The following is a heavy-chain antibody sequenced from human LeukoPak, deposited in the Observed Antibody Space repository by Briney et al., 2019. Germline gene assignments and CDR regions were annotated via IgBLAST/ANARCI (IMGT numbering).Heavy chain of an antibody. V-gene: IGHV1-2*06. J-gene: IGHJ4*02. CDR3: ARVGYYESSGYYEY. D-gene: IGHD3-22*01. CDR1: GYALTDYY. Sequence: ASVKVSCKASGYALTDYYMHWVRQAPGQGLEWMGRINPNSGGTNYAQKLQGRVTMTRDTSISTVYMELSRLRSDDTAVYYCARVGYYESSGYYEYWGQGTLVTVSS. CDR2: INPNSGGT.